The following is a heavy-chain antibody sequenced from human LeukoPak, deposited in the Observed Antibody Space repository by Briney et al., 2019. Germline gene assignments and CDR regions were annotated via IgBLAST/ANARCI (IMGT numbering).Heavy chain of an antibody. CDR1: GGPFSGYY. D-gene: IGHD2-21*02. CDR2: INHSGST. CDR3: ARDPVVTATDY. Sequence: PSETLSLTCAVYGGPFSGYYWSWIRQPPGKGLEWIGEINHSGSTNYNPSLKSRVTISVDTSKNQFSLKLSSVTAADTAVYYCARDPVVTATDYWGQGTLATVSS. V-gene: IGHV4-34*01. J-gene: IGHJ4*02.